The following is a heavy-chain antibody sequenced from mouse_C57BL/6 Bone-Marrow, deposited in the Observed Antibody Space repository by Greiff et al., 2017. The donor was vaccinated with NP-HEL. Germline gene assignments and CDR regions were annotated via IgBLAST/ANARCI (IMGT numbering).Heavy chain of an antibody. D-gene: IGHD1-1*01. CDR3: ARGYYGSSYWYFDG. Sequence: QVQLQQPGAELVKPGASVKMSCKASGYTFTSYWITWVKQRPGQGLEWIGDIYPGSGSTNYTEKFKSKATLTVDTSSSTAYMQLSSLTSEDSAVDYCARGYYGSSYWYFDGWGTGTTVTAAS. V-gene: IGHV1-55*01. J-gene: IGHJ1*03. CDR2: IYPGSGST. CDR1: GYTFTSYW.